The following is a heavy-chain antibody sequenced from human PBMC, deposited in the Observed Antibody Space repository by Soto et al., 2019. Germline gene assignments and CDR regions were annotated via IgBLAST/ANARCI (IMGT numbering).Heavy chain of an antibody. J-gene: IGHJ6*02. CDR1: GFTFSSYA. Sequence: EVQLLESGGGLVQPGGSLRLSCAASGFTFSSYAMSWVRQAPGKGLECVSAISGSGGSTYYADSVKGRFTISRDNSQNTLYLQMHSLRAEDTAVYYCAKKGYCSGGSCYSVGYYYYYGMDFWGQGTTVTVSS. D-gene: IGHD2-15*01. CDR2: ISGSGGST. V-gene: IGHV3-23*01. CDR3: AKKGYCSGGSCYSVGYYYYYGMDF.